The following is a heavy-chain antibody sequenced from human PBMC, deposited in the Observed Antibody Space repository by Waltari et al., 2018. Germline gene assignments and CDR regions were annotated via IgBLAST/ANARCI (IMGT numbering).Heavy chain of an antibody. CDR3: ARDHIAWGYYYYGMDV. D-gene: IGHD3-16*01. J-gene: IGHJ6*02. Sequence: QVQLVESGGGVVQPGRSLRLSCAASGFTFSSYAMHWVRQAPGKGLEWVAVISHDGSNKYYADSVKGRFTISRDNSKNTLYLQMNSLRAEDTAVYYCARDHIAWGYYYYGMDVWGQGTTVTVSS. CDR2: ISHDGSNK. V-gene: IGHV3-30*01. CDR1: GFTFSSYA.